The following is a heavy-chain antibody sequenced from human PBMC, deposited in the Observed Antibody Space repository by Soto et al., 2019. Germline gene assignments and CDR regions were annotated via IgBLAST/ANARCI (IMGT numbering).Heavy chain of an antibody. V-gene: IGHV1-69*01. CDR2: IISMFGTT. J-gene: IGHJ5*02. CDR1: GGSITSYA. CDR3: ARDRCNSDDCYSWLDP. Sequence: QVQQVQSGPEVKKPGSSVKVSCKASGGSITSYAVSWVRQAPGQGLEWMGGIISMFGTTHYAQKFQGRVTITADESTNTVYMELFRLRSDDTAIYYCARDRCNSDDCYSWLDPWGQGTLVTVSS. D-gene: IGHD2-21*02.